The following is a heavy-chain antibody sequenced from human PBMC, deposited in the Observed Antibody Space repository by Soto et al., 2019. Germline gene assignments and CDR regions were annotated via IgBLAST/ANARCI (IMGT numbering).Heavy chain of an antibody. Sequence: QVQLVESGGGVVQPGRSLRLSCAASGFTFSSYAMHWVRQAPGKGLEWVAVISYDGSNKYYADSVKGRFTISRDNSKNTLYLQMNSLRAEDTAVYYCASDMVAVAVPRGYFQHWGQGTLVTVSS. CDR3: ASDMVAVAVPRGYFQH. J-gene: IGHJ1*01. CDR1: GFTFSSYA. V-gene: IGHV3-30-3*01. D-gene: IGHD6-19*01. CDR2: ISYDGSNK.